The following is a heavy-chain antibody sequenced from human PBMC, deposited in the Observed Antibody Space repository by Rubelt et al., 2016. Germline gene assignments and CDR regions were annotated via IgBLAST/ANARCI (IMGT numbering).Heavy chain of an antibody. CDR2: IYTSGYA. V-gene: IGHV4-4*08. CDR1: GGSISSYY. Sequence: QVQLQESGPGLVKPSETLSLTCTVSGGSISSYYWSWIRQPPGKGLEWIGYIYTSGYAHNNQALKSRIPISIDKSKKQFSLKLNSVTAADTAVYYCAGVTQCSSSSCYRGFDYWGQGTLVTVSS. D-gene: IGHD2-2*02. CDR3: AGVTQCSSSSCYRGFDY. J-gene: IGHJ4*02.